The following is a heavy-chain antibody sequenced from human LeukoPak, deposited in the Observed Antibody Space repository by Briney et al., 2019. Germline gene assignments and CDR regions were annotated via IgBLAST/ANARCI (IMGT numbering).Heavy chain of an antibody. J-gene: IGHJ4*02. V-gene: IGHV4-59*01. CDR2: IYYSGST. CDR1: GGSISSFY. Sequence: SETLFLTCTVSGGSISSFYWTWIRQPPGKGLEWIGYIYYSGSTNYNPSLKSRVTISVDTSMNQFSLKLSSVTAADTAVYYCAREKGNSYGYDYWGQGPLVTVSS. CDR3: AREKGNSYGYDY. D-gene: IGHD5-18*01.